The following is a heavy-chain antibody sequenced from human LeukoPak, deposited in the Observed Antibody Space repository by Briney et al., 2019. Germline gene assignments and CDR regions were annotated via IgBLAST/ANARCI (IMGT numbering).Heavy chain of an antibody. V-gene: IGHV3-11*01. CDR1: GFTFSDYY. Sequence: GGSLRLSCAASGFTFSDYYMSWIRPAAGKGLEWVSYISSSGSTIYYADSVKGRLTTSRKNAKNSLYLQMNSLRAEDTAVYYCARDGGLSTYYYMDVRGKGTTVTASS. D-gene: IGHD4-23*01. CDR3: ARDGGLSTYYYMDV. J-gene: IGHJ6*03. CDR2: ISSSGSTI.